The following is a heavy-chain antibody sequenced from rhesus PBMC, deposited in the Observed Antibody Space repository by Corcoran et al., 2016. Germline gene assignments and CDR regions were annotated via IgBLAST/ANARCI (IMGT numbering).Heavy chain of an antibody. Sequence: QVQLQESGPGLVKPSETLSLTCAVSGGSISRNTWWSWIRQPPGKGLEWIGYISGSSGSTYYNPSLKSRVTISTDTSKNQFSLKLSSVTAADTAVYYCARDRSTYWYFDLWGPGTPITISS. CDR1: GGSISRNTW. J-gene: IGHJ2*01. CDR2: ISGSSGST. D-gene: IGHD2-15*01. V-gene: IGHV4-65*01. CDR3: ARDRSTYWYFDL.